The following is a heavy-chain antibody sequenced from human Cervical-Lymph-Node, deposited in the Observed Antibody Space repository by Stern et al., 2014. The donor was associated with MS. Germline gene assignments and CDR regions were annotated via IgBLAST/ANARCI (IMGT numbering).Heavy chain of an antibody. Sequence: EVQLVESGGGLVQPGGSLRLSCAAAGFTFSTYGMSWVRQAPGKGLEWVSSTDASGASTFYADSVKGRFAISRDNSKNTLYLQMNSLRAEDTAVFYCAKSPFYYSDRSGSAYFENWGQGILVAVSS. V-gene: IGHV3-23*04. CDR3: AKSPFYYSDRSGSAYFEN. CDR1: GFTFSTYG. CDR2: TDASGAST. D-gene: IGHD3-22*01. J-gene: IGHJ4*02.